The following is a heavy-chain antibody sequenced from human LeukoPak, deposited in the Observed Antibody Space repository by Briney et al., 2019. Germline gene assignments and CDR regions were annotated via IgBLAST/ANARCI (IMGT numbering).Heavy chain of an antibody. Sequence: ASVKASCKASGYTFTGYYMHWVRQAPGQGLEWMGWINPNSGGTNYAQKFQGRVTMTRDTSISTAYMELSRLRSDDTAVYYCARDISSSNFNWFDPWGQGTQVTVSS. D-gene: IGHD4-11*01. CDR1: GYTFTGYY. J-gene: IGHJ5*02. CDR3: ARDISSSNFNWFDP. V-gene: IGHV1-2*02. CDR2: INPNSGGT.